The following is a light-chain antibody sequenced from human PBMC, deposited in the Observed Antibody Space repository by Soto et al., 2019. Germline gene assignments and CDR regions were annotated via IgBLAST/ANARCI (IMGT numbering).Light chain of an antibody. CDR2: GAS. J-gene: IGKJ1*01. V-gene: IGKV3-20*01. CDR3: QQYMSSVT. CDR1: QSVDTTF. Sequence: EIVLTQSPGSLSLSPGQRATLSCRASQSVDTTFFAWYQKKPGQAPSLLIYGASKRATGIPDRFSGSGSGTYFTLIISRLEPEYFAVYYCQQYMSSVTFGQGTKVEIK.